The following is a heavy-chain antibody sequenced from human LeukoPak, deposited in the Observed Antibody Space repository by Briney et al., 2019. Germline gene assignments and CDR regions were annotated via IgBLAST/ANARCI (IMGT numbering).Heavy chain of an antibody. V-gene: IGHV4-30-4*08. CDR1: GDSIGSVDYY. CDR2: IYYSGST. D-gene: IGHD4-17*01. Sequence: TSQTLSLTCTVSGDSIGSVDYYWSWIRQPPGKGLEWIGYIYYSGSTYYNPSLKSRVTISVDTSKNQFSLKLSSVTAADTAVYYCARSCGDYYFDYWGQGTLVTVSS. CDR3: ARSCGDYYFDY. J-gene: IGHJ4*02.